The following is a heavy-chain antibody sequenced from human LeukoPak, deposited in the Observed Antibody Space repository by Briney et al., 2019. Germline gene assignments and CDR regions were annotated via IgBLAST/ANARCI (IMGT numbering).Heavy chain of an antibody. CDR3: AREAYYGRFFDY. V-gene: IGHV4-59*01. CDR1: GGSISTYY. CDR2: IDYSGST. D-gene: IGHD3-10*01. Sequence: PSETLSLTGTVSGGSISTYYWSWIRQSPGKGLEWIGNIDYSGSTNYNPSLKSRVTISVDTFKNQFSLKLSSVTAADTAVYYCAREAYYGRFFDYWGQGTLVTVSS. J-gene: IGHJ4*02.